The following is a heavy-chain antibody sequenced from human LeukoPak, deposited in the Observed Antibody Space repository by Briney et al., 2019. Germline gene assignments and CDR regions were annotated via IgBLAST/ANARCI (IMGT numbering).Heavy chain of an antibody. Sequence: SETLSLTCTASGYSISSGYYWGWIRQPPGKGLEWIGSLYHSGRTYYNPSLKSRVTIPVDTSKNHFSLKLNSVTAADTAVYYCARVSGYYDSSGYYSHEAFDIWGQGTMVTVSS. CDR2: LYHSGRT. D-gene: IGHD3-22*01. CDR1: GYSISSGYY. J-gene: IGHJ3*02. V-gene: IGHV4-38-2*02. CDR3: ARVSGYYDSSGYYSHEAFDI.